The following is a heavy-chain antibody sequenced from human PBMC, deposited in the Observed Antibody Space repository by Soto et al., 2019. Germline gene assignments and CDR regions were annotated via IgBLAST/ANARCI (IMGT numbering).Heavy chain of an antibody. CDR1: GFTFSSYA. Sequence: GGSLRLSCAASGFTFSSYAMSWVRQAPGKGLEWVSAISGSGGSTYYADSVKGRFTISRDNSKNTLYLQMNSLRAEDTAVYYCAKDRGPHAIAAAGTKRGSDYWGQGTLVTVSS. V-gene: IGHV3-23*01. CDR3: AKDRGPHAIAAAGTKRGSDY. CDR2: ISGSGGST. J-gene: IGHJ4*02. D-gene: IGHD6-13*01.